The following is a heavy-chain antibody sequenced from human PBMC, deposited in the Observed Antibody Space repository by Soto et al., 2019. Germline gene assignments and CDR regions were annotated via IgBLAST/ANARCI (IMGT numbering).Heavy chain of an antibody. Sequence: QLQLQESGPGLVKPSETLSLTCTVSGGSISSSSYYWGWIRQPPGKGLEWIGSIYYSGSTYYNPSLKSRVTISVDTSKNQFSLKLSSVTAADTAVYYCAITTYYYDSSGYYLYSDYWGQGTLVTVSS. V-gene: IGHV4-39*01. D-gene: IGHD3-22*01. CDR2: IYYSGST. J-gene: IGHJ4*02. CDR3: AITTYYYDSSGYYLYSDY. CDR1: GGSISSSSYY.